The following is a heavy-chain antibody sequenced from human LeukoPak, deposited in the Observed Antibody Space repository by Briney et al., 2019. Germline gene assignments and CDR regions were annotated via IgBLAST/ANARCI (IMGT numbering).Heavy chain of an antibody. V-gene: IGHV3-23*01. CDR1: GFTFSSYA. CDR2: ISGSGDIT. J-gene: IGHJ4*02. D-gene: IGHD3-22*01. CDR3: AKDLVVVSYFDY. Sequence: PGGSLRLSCAASGFTFSSYAMTWVRQAPGKGLEWVSAISGSGDITYYADSVKGRFTISRDNSKNTLYLQMNSLRAEDTAVYYCAKDLVVVSYFDYWGQGTLVTVSS.